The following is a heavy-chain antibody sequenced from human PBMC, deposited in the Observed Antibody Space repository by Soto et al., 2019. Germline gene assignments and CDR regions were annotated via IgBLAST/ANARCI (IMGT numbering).Heavy chain of an antibody. J-gene: IGHJ6*02. Sequence: QVQLVQSGDEVKKPGASVKVSCKASGYIFVNYGIAWVRQAPRQGLEWMGWISPYTGNTHSASKVQGRLTMTTDTTTSTAYMDVGSLTSDDTSVYYCVMVDNYVTPTPQDVWGQGTRVT. D-gene: IGHD3-16*01. CDR1: GYIFVNYG. CDR3: VMVDNYVTPTPQDV. V-gene: IGHV1-18*01. CDR2: ISPYTGNT.